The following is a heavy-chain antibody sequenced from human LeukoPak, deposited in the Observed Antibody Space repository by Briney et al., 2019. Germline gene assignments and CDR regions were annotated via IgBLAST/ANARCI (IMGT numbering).Heavy chain of an antibody. CDR2: LYYSGST. D-gene: IGHD3-22*01. V-gene: IGHV4-39*07. CDR1: GGSISSRSYY. CDR3: ASEAYYYDSSGYYKY. Sequence: SETLSLTCTVSGGSISSRSYYWGWIRQPPGKGLEWIGSLYYSGSTYYNPSLKSRVTISVDTSKNQFSLRLSSVTAADTAVYYCASEAYYYDSSGYYKYWGQGTLVTVSS. J-gene: IGHJ4*02.